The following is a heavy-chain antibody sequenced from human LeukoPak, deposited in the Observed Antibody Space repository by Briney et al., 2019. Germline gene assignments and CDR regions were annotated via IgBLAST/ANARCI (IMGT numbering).Heavy chain of an antibody. CDR1: GFTFSTYW. CDR3: ARDRGGSYSAIDY. D-gene: IGHD1-26*01. J-gene: IGHJ4*02. Sequence: PGGSLRLSCGASGFTFSTYWMSWVRQAPGKGLEWVANIKQNGGENYYVDSVRGRFTVSRDNAKNSLYLQMNSLRAEDTAVYYCARDRGGSYSAIDYWGQGTLVTVSS. V-gene: IGHV3-7*01. CDR2: IKQNGGEN.